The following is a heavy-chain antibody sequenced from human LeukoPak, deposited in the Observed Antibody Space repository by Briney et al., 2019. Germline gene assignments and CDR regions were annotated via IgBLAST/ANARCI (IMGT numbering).Heavy chain of an antibody. Sequence: GGSLRLSCAASGFTFSTYAMNWVRQAPGKGLEWVSLISGSGGTTYYADSVKGRFIISRDNSKNTLCLQMNSLRAEDTAEYYCAKDARSGSHYDDWGQGTLVIVSS. J-gene: IGHJ4*02. CDR3: AKDARSGSHYDD. CDR1: GFTFSTYA. V-gene: IGHV3-23*01. CDR2: ISGSGGTT. D-gene: IGHD1-26*01.